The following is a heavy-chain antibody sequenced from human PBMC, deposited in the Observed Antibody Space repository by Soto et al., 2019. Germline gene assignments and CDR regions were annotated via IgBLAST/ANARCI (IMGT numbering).Heavy chain of an antibody. V-gene: IGHV4-59*08. Sequence: SETLSLTCTVSGGSISGYYWSWIRQPPGKGLEWIGYIYYSGNTNYNPSLKSRVTISVDTSKNQFSLKVSSVTAADTAVYYCARLIGWDWFDPWGQGTLVTVSS. D-gene: IGHD3-22*01. CDR1: GGSISGYY. J-gene: IGHJ5*02. CDR2: IYYSGNT. CDR3: ARLIGWDWFDP.